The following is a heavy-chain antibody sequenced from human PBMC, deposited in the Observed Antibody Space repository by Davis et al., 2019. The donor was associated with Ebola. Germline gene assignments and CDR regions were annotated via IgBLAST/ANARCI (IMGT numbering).Heavy chain of an antibody. V-gene: IGHV1-46*01. Sequence: AASVKVSCKASGYTFTSYYMHWVRQAPGQRLEWMGIINPSGGSTSYAQKFQGRVTMTRDSSISTAYMELRSLRSDDTAVYYCASGTSRGGLDVWGQGTTGTVSS. CDR1: GYTFTSYY. J-gene: IGHJ6*02. CDR3: ASGTSRGGLDV. D-gene: IGHD2-2*01. CDR2: INPSGGST.